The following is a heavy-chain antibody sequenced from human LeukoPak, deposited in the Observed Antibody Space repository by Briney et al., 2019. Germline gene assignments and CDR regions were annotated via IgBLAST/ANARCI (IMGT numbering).Heavy chain of an antibody. V-gene: IGHV3-64*01. D-gene: IGHD6-13*01. CDR1: GFTFYTYG. CDR2: IGLDGGTT. J-gene: IGHJ4*02. CDR3: ARGAQLTDY. Sequence: GGSLRLSCAASGFTFYTYGMHWVRQAPGKGLEYVSGIGLDGGTTYYANSVKGRFTISRDNSKYMLYLQMGSLTVDDMAVYYCARGAQLTDYWGQGTLVTVSS.